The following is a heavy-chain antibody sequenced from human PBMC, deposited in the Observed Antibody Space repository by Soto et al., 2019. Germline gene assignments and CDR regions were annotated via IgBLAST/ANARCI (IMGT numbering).Heavy chain of an antibody. CDR2: IYDSGST. CDR3: ARAFGSSMPALY. J-gene: IGHJ4*02. CDR1: GASIGRYY. Sequence: PSPPLSVACPVAGASIGRYYRRYNRQPPGKVREGIGYIYDSGSTVYNPSLKSRVTITLDMIKNQLSLRLSSVTAADTAVYYCARAFGSSMPALYCVQRTLVTVSS. V-gene: IGHV4-59*01. D-gene: IGHD2-2*01.